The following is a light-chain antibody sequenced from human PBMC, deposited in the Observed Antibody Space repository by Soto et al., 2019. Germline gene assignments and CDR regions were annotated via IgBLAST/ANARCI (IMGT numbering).Light chain of an antibody. Sequence: QSALAQPPSASGAPGQRVTISCSGSSSNIGSNTVNWYQQLPGTAPKLLIYTNNQRPSGVRDRFSGSRSGTSASLAISGLQSEDEADYYYAAWDDSLNGFVFGTGTKVTVL. V-gene: IGLV1-44*01. CDR2: TNN. J-gene: IGLJ1*01. CDR1: SSNIGSNT. CDR3: AAWDDSLNGFV.